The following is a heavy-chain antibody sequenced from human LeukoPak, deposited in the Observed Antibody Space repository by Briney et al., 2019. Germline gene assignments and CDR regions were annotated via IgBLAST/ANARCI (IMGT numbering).Heavy chain of an antibody. D-gene: IGHD2-15*01. CDR1: GVSITRYY. CDR2: IYFTGST. J-gene: IGHJ3*02. Sequence: SETLSLTCAVSGVSITRYYWTSMRQPAGQGLRWIGDIYFTGSTNSKPSLNTRVTISVDTSKNQLSLKLSSVPPADTAVYYCARGPLYCSGGSCYSTHDAFEIWGQGTMGTVSS. V-gene: IGHV4-59*01. CDR3: ARGPLYCSGGSCYSTHDAFEI.